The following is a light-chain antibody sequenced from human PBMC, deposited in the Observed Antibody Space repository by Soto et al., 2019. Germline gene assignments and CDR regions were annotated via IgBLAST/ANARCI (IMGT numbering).Light chain of an antibody. V-gene: IGLV1-44*01. CDR3: ATWDDSLNGYV. CDR2: NNN. J-gene: IGLJ1*01. CDR1: SSNIGSNT. Sequence: QPVLTQPPSASGTPGQRVTVSCSGSSSNIGSNTVNWYQQLPGTAPKLLIYNNNQRPSGVPDRFSASKSGTSASLAISGLQSEDEADYYCATWDDSLNGYVFGTGTKLTVL.